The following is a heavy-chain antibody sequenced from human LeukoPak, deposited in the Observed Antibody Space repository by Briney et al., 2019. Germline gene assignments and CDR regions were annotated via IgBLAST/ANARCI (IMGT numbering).Heavy chain of an antibody. V-gene: IGHV3-33*01. D-gene: IGHD6-19*01. J-gene: IGHJ4*02. CDR2: IWYDGSNK. CDR3: ARDTWRAVAGIPFDY. CDR1: GFTFSSYG. Sequence: VQPGRSLRLSCAASGFTFSSYGMHWVRQAPGKGLEWVAAIWYDGSNKYYADSVKGRFTISRDNSKNTLYLQMNSLRAEDTAVYYCARDTWRAVAGIPFDYWGQGTQVTVSS.